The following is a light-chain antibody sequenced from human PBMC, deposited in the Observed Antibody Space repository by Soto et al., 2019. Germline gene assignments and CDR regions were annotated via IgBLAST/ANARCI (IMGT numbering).Light chain of an antibody. CDR1: QSVSSSY. CDR2: DAS. J-gene: IGKJ4*01. Sequence: EIVFTQSPGTLSLSPGERATLSYRASQSVSSSYLAWYQQKPGQAPRLLIYDASNRATGIPARFSGSGSGTDFTLTISSLEPEDFAVYYCQQRSNWPLTFGGGTKVDIK. V-gene: IGKV3D-20*02. CDR3: QQRSNWPLT.